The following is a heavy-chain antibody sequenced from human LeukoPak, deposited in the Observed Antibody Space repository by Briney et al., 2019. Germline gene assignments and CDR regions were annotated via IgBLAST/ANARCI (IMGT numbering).Heavy chain of an antibody. J-gene: IGHJ4*02. CDR3: ARAIVLGLVTMVRGVENYYFDY. CDR2: IIPIFGTA. D-gene: IGHD3-10*01. Sequence: SVKVSCKASVGTFTSYSISWVRQAPGQGREWMGGIIPIFGTANYAQKFQGRGTITADTSTSTAYMELSRLRSEDTGVYYCARAIVLGLVTMVRGVENYYFDYWGQGTLVTVS. CDR1: VGTFTSYS. V-gene: IGHV1-69*06.